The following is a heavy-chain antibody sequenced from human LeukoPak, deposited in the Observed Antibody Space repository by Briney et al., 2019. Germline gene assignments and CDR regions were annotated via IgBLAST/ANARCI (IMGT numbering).Heavy chain of an antibody. V-gene: IGHV3-23*01. J-gene: IGHJ5*02. CDR1: GFTFSSSA. CDR2: ISASGGST. D-gene: IGHD1-26*01. CDR3: AKGGGWFDP. Sequence: GGSLRLSCAASGFTFSSSAMSWVRQAPGKGLEWVSTISASGGSTYYAVSVKGRFTISRDDSENTLYLQMNSPRAEDTAVYYCAKGGGWFDPWGQGTLVTVSS.